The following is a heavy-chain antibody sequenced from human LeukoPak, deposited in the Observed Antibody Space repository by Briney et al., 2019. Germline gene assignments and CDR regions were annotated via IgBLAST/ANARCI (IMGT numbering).Heavy chain of an antibody. D-gene: IGHD3-22*01. J-gene: IGHJ4*02. CDR2: INPNSGGT. CDR1: GYTFTSYY. CDR3: ARATLSTYYYDSSGYGFDY. V-gene: IGHV1-2*02. Sequence: ASVKVSCKASGYTFTSYYMHWVRQAPGQGLEWMGWINPNSGGTNYAQKFQGRVTMTRDTSISTAYMELSRLRSDDTAVYDCARATLSTYYYDSSGYGFDYWGQGTLVTVST.